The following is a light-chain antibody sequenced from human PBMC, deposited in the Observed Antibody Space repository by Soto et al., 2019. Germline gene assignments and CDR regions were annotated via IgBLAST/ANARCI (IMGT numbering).Light chain of an antibody. CDR2: GAS. CDR1: QYIGDF. V-gene: IGKV1-39*01. CDR3: QESFFTLGT. Sequence: DIQMTQSPSSLSASVGDRVTITCGASQYIGDFLNWYQQTQGKXXKXXIFGASNLHIGVPSRFRGSGSGTELTITINNLKREDFETYYCQESFFTLGTFGRGTKVDI. J-gene: IGKJ1*01.